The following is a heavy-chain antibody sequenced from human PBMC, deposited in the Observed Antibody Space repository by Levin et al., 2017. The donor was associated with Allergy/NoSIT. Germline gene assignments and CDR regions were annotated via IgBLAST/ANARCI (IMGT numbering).Heavy chain of an antibody. CDR2: IYYSGST. CDR1: GGSISSSSYY. Sequence: SETLSLTCTVSGGSISSSSYYWGWIRQPPGKGLEWIGSIYYSGSTYYNPSLKSRVTISVDTSKNQFSLKLSSVTAADTAVYYCARNKGDLTTYYYGSGTQGGNWFDPWGQGTLVTVSS. CDR3: ARNKGDLTTYYYGSGTQGGNWFDP. D-gene: IGHD3-10*01. J-gene: IGHJ5*02. V-gene: IGHV4-39*01.